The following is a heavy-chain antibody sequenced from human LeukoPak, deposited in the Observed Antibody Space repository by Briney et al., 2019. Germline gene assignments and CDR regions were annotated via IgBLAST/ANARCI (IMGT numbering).Heavy chain of an antibody. Sequence: PSETLSLTCTASGGSISSYYWSWIRQPAGKGLEWIGRIYTSGSTNYNPAPKRRVTMSVDTSKNQFSLKLSSVTAADTAVYYCAREGRGYCSSTSCYMQHFDYWGQGTLVTVSS. J-gene: IGHJ4*02. V-gene: IGHV4-4*07. CDR2: IYTSGST. CDR3: AREGRGYCSSTSCYMQHFDY. D-gene: IGHD2-2*01. CDR1: GGSISSYY.